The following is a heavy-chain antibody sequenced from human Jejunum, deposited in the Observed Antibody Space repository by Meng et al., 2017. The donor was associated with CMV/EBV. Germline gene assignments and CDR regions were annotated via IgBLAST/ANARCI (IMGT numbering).Heavy chain of an antibody. CDR2: FYSSDTY. Sequence: QVQLKEPGPGLLKPSETLSLTCTIPADSINNYYWSWSRQSAEKGLEWIGRFYSSDTYNYHPSLNSRVTMSLDTSKNQFSLNLRSVTAADTAIYYCARGPGASTREGFDYWGLGTLVTVSS. D-gene: IGHD1-26*01. V-gene: IGHV4-4*07. J-gene: IGHJ4*02. CDR1: ADSINNYY. CDR3: ARGPGASTREGFDY.